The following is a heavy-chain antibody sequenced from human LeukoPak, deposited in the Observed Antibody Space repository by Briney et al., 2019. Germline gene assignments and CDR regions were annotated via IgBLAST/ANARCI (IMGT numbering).Heavy chain of an antibody. V-gene: IGHV3-74*01. Sequence: GGSLRLSCAASGFTFSNHWVHWVRQVPGKGLVWVSRIDGGGSSTSYADSVKGRFSISRDNAKSTLYLQMNSLRAEDTAVYYCARGPGSSGGAYVGDYWGHGTLVTVSS. D-gene: IGHD3-22*01. CDR3: ARGPGSSGGAYVGDY. CDR1: GFTFSNHW. CDR2: IDGGGSST. J-gene: IGHJ4*01.